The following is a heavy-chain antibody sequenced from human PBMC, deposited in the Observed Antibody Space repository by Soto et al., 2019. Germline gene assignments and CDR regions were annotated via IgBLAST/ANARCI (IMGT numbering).Heavy chain of an antibody. V-gene: IGHV1-69*06. CDR1: GGTFSSYA. CDR3: ARDGPGLRWTPGQYFDY. Sequence: SVKVSCKASGGTFSSYAISWVRQAPGQGLEWMGGIIPIFGTANYAQKFQGRVTITADKSTSTAYMELSGLRSEDTAVYYCARDGPGLRWTPGQYFDYWGQGTLVTVSS. CDR2: IIPIFGTA. D-gene: IGHD4-17*01. J-gene: IGHJ4*02.